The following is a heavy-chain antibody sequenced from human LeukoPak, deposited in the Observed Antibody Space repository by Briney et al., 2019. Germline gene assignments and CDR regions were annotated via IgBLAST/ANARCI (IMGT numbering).Heavy chain of an antibody. CDR1: GGSISSSSYY. V-gene: IGHV4-39*01. Sequence: PSETLSLTCTVSGGSISSSSYYWGWLRQPSGKGLEWIGSIYYSGSTYYNPSLKSRVTISVDTSKNQFSLKLSSVTAADTAVYYCASIPPAAMGDGFDYWGQGTLVTVSS. CDR2: IYYSGST. J-gene: IGHJ4*02. D-gene: IGHD2-2*01. CDR3: ASIPPAAMGDGFDY.